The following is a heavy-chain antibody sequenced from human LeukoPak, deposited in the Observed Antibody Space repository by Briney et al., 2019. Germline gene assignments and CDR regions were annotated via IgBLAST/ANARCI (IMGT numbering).Heavy chain of an antibody. V-gene: IGHV4-34*01. CDR3: ARGLGPPSVVVPAAMVY. D-gene: IGHD2-2*01. CDR2: INHSGST. Sequence: SETLSLTCAVYGGSFSGYYWSWIRQPPGKGLEWIGEINHSGSTNYNPSLKSRVTISVDTSKNQFSLKLSSVTAADMAVYYCARGLGPPSVVVPAAMVYWGQGTLVTVSS. CDR1: GGSFSGYY. J-gene: IGHJ4*02.